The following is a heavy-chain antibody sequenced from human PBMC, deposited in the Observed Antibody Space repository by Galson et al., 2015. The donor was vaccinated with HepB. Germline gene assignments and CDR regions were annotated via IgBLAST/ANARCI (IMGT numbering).Heavy chain of an antibody. CDR3: AREVRMVQGESYYYYMDV. CDR2: MNPNSGNT. J-gene: IGHJ6*03. CDR1: GYTFTSYD. Sequence: VSCKASGYTFTSYDINWVRQATGQGLEWMGWMNPNSGNTGYAQKFQGRVTMTRNTSISTAYMELSSLRSEDTAVYYCAREVRMVQGESYYYYMDVWGKGTTVTVSS. D-gene: IGHD3-10*01. V-gene: IGHV1-8*01.